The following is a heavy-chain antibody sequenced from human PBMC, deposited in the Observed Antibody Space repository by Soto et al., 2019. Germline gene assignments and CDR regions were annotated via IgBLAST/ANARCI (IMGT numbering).Heavy chain of an antibody. CDR1: GGTFSSYA. CDR2: IIPIFGTA. CDR3: ARGDMITFGGVIVIPCCYYYYGMDV. J-gene: IGHJ6*02. D-gene: IGHD3-16*02. Sequence: QVQLVQSGAEVKKPGSSVKVSCKASGGTFSSYAISWVRQAPGQGLEWMGGIIPIFGTANYAQKFQGRVTITAEESTSNAYMELSRLRSEDTAVYYCARGDMITFGGVIVIPCCYYYYGMDVWGQGTTVTVSS. V-gene: IGHV1-69*12.